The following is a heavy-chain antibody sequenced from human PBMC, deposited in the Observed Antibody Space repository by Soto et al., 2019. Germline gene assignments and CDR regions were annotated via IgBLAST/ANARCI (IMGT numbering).Heavy chain of an antibody. CDR3: ARCSRNSCYSYGVDV. Sequence: EVQLVESGGGLVQPGGSLRLSCAASGFTFSNCGMNWVRQTPGKGLEWVSYISDSGATKHYADSVKGRFTISRDNGKDYLYLQMNSLRDDDTAVYFCARCSRNSCYSYGVDVWGQGATVTVSS. CDR2: ISDSGATK. V-gene: IGHV3-48*02. CDR1: GFTFSNCG. D-gene: IGHD2-15*01. J-gene: IGHJ6*02.